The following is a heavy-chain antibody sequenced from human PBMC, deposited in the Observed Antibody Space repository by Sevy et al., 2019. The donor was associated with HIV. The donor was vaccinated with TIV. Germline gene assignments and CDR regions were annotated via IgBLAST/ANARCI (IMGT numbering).Heavy chain of an antibody. CDR3: ARDTGTFKQWLALVHDAFDI. J-gene: IGHJ3*02. CDR2: ISSSSSYI. V-gene: IGHV3-21*01. CDR1: GFTFSSYS. D-gene: IGHD6-19*01. Sequence: GGSLRLSCAASGFTFSSYSMNWVRQPPGKGLEWVSSISSSSSYIYYADSVKGRFTISRDNAKNSLYLQMNSLRAEDTAVYYCARDTGTFKQWLALVHDAFDIWGQGTMVTVSS.